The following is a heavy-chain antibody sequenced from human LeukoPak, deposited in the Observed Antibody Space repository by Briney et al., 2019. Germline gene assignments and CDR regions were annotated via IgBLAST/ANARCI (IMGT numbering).Heavy chain of an antibody. Sequence: SETLSLTCAIYDASFSGYYWSWIRQPSGKGLEWIGEIHPSGSPSYNPSLESRTIISVDASKNQFSLILNSVTAADTAPYFCSRGGDASKAGKYWGQGALATVSS. CDR1: DASFSGYY. V-gene: IGHV4-34*01. CDR3: SRGGDASKAGKY. J-gene: IGHJ4*02. D-gene: IGHD3-10*01. CDR2: IHPSGSP.